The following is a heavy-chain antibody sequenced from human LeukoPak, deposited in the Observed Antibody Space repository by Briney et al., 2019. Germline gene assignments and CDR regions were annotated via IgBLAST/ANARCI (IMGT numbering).Heavy chain of an antibody. D-gene: IGHD6-19*01. CDR3: ARGRYSSGWYLGLHTNMDV. Sequence: SETLSLTCAVYGGAFSGCYWSWIRQPPGKGLEGIGEINHSGSTNYNPSLKSRGTISVDTSKNQFSLRLSSVTAADTAVYYCARGRYSSGWYLGLHTNMDVWGKGTTVTVSS. CDR2: INHSGST. J-gene: IGHJ6*03. CDR1: GGAFSGCY. V-gene: IGHV4-34*01.